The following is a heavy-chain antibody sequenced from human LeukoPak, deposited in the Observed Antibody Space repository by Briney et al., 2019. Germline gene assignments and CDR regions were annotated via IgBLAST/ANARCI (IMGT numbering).Heavy chain of an antibody. Sequence: SETLSLTCTVSGGSISSGSYYWSWIRQPAGKGLEWIGRIYTSGSTNYNPSLKSRVTISVDTSKNQFSLKLSSVTAADTAVYYCATEGVGAKSTYNFDYWGQGTLVTVSS. CDR3: ATEGVGAKSTYNFDY. J-gene: IGHJ4*02. CDR2: IYTSGST. D-gene: IGHD1-26*01. V-gene: IGHV4-61*02. CDR1: GGSISSGSYY.